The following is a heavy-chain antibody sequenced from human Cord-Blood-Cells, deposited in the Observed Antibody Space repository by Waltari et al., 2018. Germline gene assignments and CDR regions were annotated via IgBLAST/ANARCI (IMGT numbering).Heavy chain of an antibody. CDR2: IYYSGST. CDR1: GGSISSSSYY. D-gene: IGHD3-10*01. J-gene: IGHJ5*02. CDR3: ARHEGMWFDP. Sequence: QLQLQESGPGLVKPSETLSLTCTVPGGSISSSSYYWGWIRQPPGKGLEWIGSIYYSGSTYYNPTLKSRVTISVYTSKNQFSLKLSSVTAADTAVYYCARHEGMWFDPWGQGTLVTVSS. V-gene: IGHV4-39*01.